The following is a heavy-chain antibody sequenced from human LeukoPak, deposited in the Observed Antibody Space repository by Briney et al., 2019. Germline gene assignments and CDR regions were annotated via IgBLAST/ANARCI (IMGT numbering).Heavy chain of an antibody. CDR1: GYTFTGYY. J-gene: IGHJ4*02. V-gene: IGHV1-2*02. Sequence: GASVKVSCKASGYTFTGYYMHWVRQAPGQGLEWMGWINPNSGGTNYAQKFQGRVTMTRDTSISTAYMELSRLRSDDTAVYYCARIASASSSWYLPEEYFDYWGQGTLVTVSS. D-gene: IGHD6-13*01. CDR2: INPNSGGT. CDR3: ARIASASSSWYLPEEYFDY.